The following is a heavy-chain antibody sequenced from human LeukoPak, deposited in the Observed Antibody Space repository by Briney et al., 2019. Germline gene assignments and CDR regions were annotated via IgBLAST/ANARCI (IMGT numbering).Heavy chain of an antibody. CDR3: ARALIVGGSFDY. CDR2: INPSGGSA. CDR1: GYTFTSYY. Sequence: ASVKVSCKASGYTFTSYYMHWVRQAPGQGLEWMGIINPSGGSASYAQKFQGRVTMTRDTSTSTVYMELSSLRSEDTAVYYCARALIVGGSFDYWGQGTLVTVSS. J-gene: IGHJ4*02. V-gene: IGHV1-46*01. D-gene: IGHD2-15*01.